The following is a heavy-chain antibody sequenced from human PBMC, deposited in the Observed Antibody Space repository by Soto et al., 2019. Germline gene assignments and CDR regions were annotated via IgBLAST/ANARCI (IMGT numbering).Heavy chain of an antibody. CDR2: IYETGST. CDR1: SDPTSTHN. Sequence: PSETLSLTCTVSSDPTSTHNWGWIRQTPGKGLEWIGYIYETGSTSYNPSLKSRVTISLDRSKNQFSLKLSSATAADTAMYYCVRSVFPWGQGTLVTVSS. CDR3: VRSVFP. V-gene: IGHV4-4*08. J-gene: IGHJ5*02.